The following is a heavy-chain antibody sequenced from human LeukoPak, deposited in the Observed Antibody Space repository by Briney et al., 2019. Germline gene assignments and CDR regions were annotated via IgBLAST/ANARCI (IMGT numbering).Heavy chain of an antibody. CDR1: GFTFSSYA. V-gene: IGHV3-23*01. CDR3: AKGPMIVVVIYGYFDY. D-gene: IGHD3-22*01. J-gene: IGHJ4*02. Sequence: GGSLRLPCAASGFTFSSYAMSWVRQAPGKGLEWVSAISGSGGSTYYADSVKGRFTISRDNSKNTLYLQMNSLRAEDTAVYYCAKGPMIVVVIYGYFDYWGRGTLVTVSS. CDR2: ISGSGGST.